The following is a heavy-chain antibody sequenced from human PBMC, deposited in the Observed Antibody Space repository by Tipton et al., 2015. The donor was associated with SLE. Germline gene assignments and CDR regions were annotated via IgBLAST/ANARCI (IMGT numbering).Heavy chain of an antibody. D-gene: IGHD3-3*01. Sequence: TLSLTCSVTGGSISSGYYWSWIRQHPGKGLEWIGYIYYTGNTYYNPSLKNRVTISLDASRIQFSLKMTSVTAADTAIYYCASGPLHDFWSGYEAAWGQGTLVSVSS. J-gene: IGHJ5*02. CDR1: GGSISSGYY. CDR2: IYYTGNT. CDR3: ASGPLHDFWSGYEAA. V-gene: IGHV4-31*03.